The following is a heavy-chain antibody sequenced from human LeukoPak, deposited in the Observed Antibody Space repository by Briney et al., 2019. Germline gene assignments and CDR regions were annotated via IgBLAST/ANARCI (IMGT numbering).Heavy chain of an antibody. J-gene: IGHJ4*02. V-gene: IGHV4-34*01. D-gene: IGHD3-22*01. CDR1: GGSFSGYY. CDR3: ARTVSSSGYYYRFERPHYFDY. CDR2: INHSGST. Sequence: PSETLSLTCAVYGGSFSGYYWSWIRQPPGKGLEWIGEINHSGSTNYNPSLKSRVTISVDTSKNQFFLKLSSVTAADTAVYYCARTVSSSGYYYRFERPHYFDYWGQGTLVTVSS.